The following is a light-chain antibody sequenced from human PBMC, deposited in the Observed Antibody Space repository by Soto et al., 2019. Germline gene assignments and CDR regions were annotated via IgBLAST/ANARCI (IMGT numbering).Light chain of an antibody. CDR1: SSNIESNS. V-gene: IGLV1-44*01. J-gene: IGLJ2*01. CDR2: GDN. CDR3: AAWDDSLNVVI. Sequence: QSVLTQPPSASGTPGQRVTISWSGSSSNIESNSVNWYQQLPGTAPKLLLYGDNQRPSGVPDRFSGSKSGTSASLVISGLQSDDEADYHWAAWDDSLNVVIFGGGTKVTVL.